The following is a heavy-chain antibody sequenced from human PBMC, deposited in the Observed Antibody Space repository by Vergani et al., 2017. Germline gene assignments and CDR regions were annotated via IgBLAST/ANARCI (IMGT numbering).Heavy chain of an antibody. CDR3: ARRVVNTPGGGWFEP. D-gene: IGHD2-15*01. V-gene: IGHV1-2*02. CDR1: GYTFTGYY. CDR2: INPNSGGT. Sequence: QVQLVQSGAEVKKPGASVKVSCKASGYTFTGYYMHWVRQAPGQGLEWMGWINPNSGGTNYAQKFQGRVTMTRETSISTAYMELSRLRSDDTAVYYCARRVVNTPGGGWFEPGGQGTLVTVSS. J-gene: IGHJ5*02.